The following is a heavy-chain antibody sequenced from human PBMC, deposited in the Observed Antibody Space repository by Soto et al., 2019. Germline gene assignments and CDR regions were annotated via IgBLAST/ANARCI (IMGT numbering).Heavy chain of an antibody. D-gene: IGHD1-26*01. CDR1: GYAFTNYG. J-gene: IGHJ4*02. CDR2: VSGYNRNT. V-gene: IGHV1-18*01. CDR3: VRERQWEPLIY. Sequence: QVQLVQSGVEVKMPGASVKLSCKTYGYAFTNYGVTWVRQVSGQGLEWIGWVSGYNRNTNYAQKFEDRVIMTIDTSTNTAHMELRSLRSDDTGIYYCVRERQWEPLIYWGRGTLLTVSP.